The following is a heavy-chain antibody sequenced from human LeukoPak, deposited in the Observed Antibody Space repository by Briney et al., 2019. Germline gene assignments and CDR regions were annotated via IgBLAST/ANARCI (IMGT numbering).Heavy chain of an antibody. Sequence: GGSLRLSCAASGFTFSSYAMSWVRQAPGKGLEWVSAISGSGGSTYYADSVKGRFTISRDNSKNTLYLQMNSLRAEDTAVYYCAKAIWFGELLDYYYYGMDVWGQGTTVTVS. CDR1: GFTFSSYA. V-gene: IGHV3-23*01. CDR3: AKAIWFGELLDYYYYGMDV. CDR2: ISGSGGST. D-gene: IGHD3-10*01. J-gene: IGHJ6*02.